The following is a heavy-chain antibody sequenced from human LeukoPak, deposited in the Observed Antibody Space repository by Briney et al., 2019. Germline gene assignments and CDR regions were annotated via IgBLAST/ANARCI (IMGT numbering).Heavy chain of an antibody. Sequence: SETLSLTCAVSGGSISSGGYSWSWIRQPPGKGLEWIGYIYHSGSTYYNPSLKSRVTISVDRSKNQFSLKLSSVTAADTAVYYCARAWDDYYFDYWGQGTLVTVSS. J-gene: IGHJ4*02. CDR3: ARAWDDYYFDY. CDR2: IYHSGST. D-gene: IGHD1-26*01. V-gene: IGHV4-30-2*01. CDR1: GGSISSGGYS.